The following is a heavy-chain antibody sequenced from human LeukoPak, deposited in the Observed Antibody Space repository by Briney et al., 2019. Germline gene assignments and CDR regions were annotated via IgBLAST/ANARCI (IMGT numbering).Heavy chain of an antibody. CDR2: ISDSDYNT. J-gene: IGHJ4*02. V-gene: IGHV3-23*01. CDR3: ASSTRSGTARSFDY. CDR1: GFTFSSSV. D-gene: IGHD3-10*01. Sequence: GGSLRLSCAASGFTFSSSVMSWVRQSPGKGLEWVSSISDSDYNTYHADSVKGRFTISRDSSKNTMYLQMNNLRAEDTAVYYCASSTRSGTARSFDYWGQGTLVTVSS.